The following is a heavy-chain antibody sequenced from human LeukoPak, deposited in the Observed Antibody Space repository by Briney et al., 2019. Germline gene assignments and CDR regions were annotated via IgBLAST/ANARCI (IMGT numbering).Heavy chain of an antibody. V-gene: IGHV4-39*07. CDR3: AREDSGISDNAFDI. D-gene: IGHD1-26*01. J-gene: IGHJ3*02. CDR1: GGSISSSGDH. CDR2: IYYSGTT. Sequence: PSETLSLTCSVSGGSISSSGDHWGWIRQPPGKGLEWIGNIYYSGTTYYNPSLKSRVTMSIDTSRNQFSLKLSSVTAADTAMYYCAREDSGISDNAFDIWGQGTMVTISS.